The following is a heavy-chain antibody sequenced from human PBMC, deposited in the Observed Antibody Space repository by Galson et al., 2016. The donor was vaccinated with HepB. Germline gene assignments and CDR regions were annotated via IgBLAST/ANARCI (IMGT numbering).Heavy chain of an antibody. V-gene: IGHV1-2*02. CDR1: GYTFIGYY. D-gene: IGHD3-3*01. CDR3: ARVGAQYYDFWSGPPSNHDMDV. CDR2: INPKSGGT. Sequence: SVKVSCKASGYTFIGYYMHWVRQAPGQGLEWMGWINPKSGGTNYAQKFQGRVTISVDTSKNQFSLNLSSVTAADTAVYYCARVGAQYYDFWSGPPSNHDMDVWGQGTTVTVSS. J-gene: IGHJ6*02.